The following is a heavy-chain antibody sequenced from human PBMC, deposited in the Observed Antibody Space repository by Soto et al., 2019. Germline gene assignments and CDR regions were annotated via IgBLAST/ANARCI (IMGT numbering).Heavy chain of an antibody. J-gene: IGHJ4*02. V-gene: IGHV2-5*02. CDR3: AHRLADGSGSPFDQ. D-gene: IGHD3-10*01. CDR1: GFSLSTRGVG. CDR2: IYWDDDR. Sequence: QITLKESGPTLVKPTQTLTLTCTFSGFSLSTRGVGVAWIRQPPGKALEWLALIYWDDDRHYSPSLKSRLTISKDTSKNQVVLTLTDMDPVDTATYYCAHRLADGSGSPFDQWGQGTLVTVSS.